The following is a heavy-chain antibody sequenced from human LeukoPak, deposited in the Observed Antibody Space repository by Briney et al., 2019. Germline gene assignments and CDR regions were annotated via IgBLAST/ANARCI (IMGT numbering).Heavy chain of an antibody. CDR1: GGSISSGSYY. Sequence: SETLSLTCTVSGGSISSGSYYWSWIRQPAGKGLEWIGRIYTSGSTYYSPSLKSRVTISVDTSKNQFSLKLSSVTAADTAVYYCARGEFTIFGVVIIGGSYFDYWGQGTLVTVSS. CDR3: ARGEFTIFGVVIIGGSYFDY. J-gene: IGHJ4*02. V-gene: IGHV4-61*02. D-gene: IGHD3-3*01. CDR2: IYTSGST.